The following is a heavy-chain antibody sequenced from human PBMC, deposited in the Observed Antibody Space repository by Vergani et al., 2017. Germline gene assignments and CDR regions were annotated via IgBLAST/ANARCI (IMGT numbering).Heavy chain of an antibody. J-gene: IGHJ4*02. Sequence: QVQLQESGPGLVKPSQTLSLTCTVSGGSISSGSYYWSWIRQPAGKGLEWIGRIYTSGSTNYNPSLKIRVTISVDTSKNQFSLKLSSVTAADTAVYYCARENTFGGVIVRWGQGTLVTVSS. D-gene: IGHD3-16*02. V-gene: IGHV4-61*02. CDR1: GGSISSGSYY. CDR2: IYTSGST. CDR3: ARENTFGGVIVR.